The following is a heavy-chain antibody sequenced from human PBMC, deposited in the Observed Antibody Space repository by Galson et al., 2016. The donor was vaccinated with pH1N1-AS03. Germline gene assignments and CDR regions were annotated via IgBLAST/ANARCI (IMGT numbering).Heavy chain of an antibody. CDR2: ISHSGIT. Sequence: LSLTCTVSGGSISSYYWSWIRQPPGKGLEWIGEISHSGITDYNPSLKSRVSISVDTSKDQFSLNLSSMTAADAAVYYCARGNPFLGSSWYEDSWGQGTLVIVSS. CDR3: ARGNPFLGSSWYEDS. D-gene: IGHD6-13*01. J-gene: IGHJ4*02. V-gene: IGHV4-34*01. CDR1: GGSISSYY.